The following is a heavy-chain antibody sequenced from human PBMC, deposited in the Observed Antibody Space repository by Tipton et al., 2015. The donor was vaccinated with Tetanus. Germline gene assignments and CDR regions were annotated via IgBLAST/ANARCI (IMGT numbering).Heavy chain of an antibody. Sequence: TLSLTCTVSGGSISSTNYYWGWIRQPPGKGLEWIGSIYYSGSTYYNPSLKSRVTISVDTSKNQFSLKLSSVTAADTAVYYCARGQLLSRDWFDPWGQGTLVTVSS. V-gene: IGHV4-39*07. D-gene: IGHD2-2*01. J-gene: IGHJ5*02. CDR1: GGSISSTNYY. CDR3: ARGQLLSRDWFDP. CDR2: IYYSGST.